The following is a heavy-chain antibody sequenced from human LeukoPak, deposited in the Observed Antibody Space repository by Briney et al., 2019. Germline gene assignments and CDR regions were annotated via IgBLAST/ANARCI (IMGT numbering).Heavy chain of an antibody. Sequence: GGSLRLSCAASGFTFSSYGVHWVRQAPGKGLEWVAFIRYDGSNEYYADSVKGRFTISRDDSKNTLYLQMDSLRVEDTAVYYCAKVYIAARPHWFDPWGQGTLVTVSS. CDR1: GFTFSSYG. D-gene: IGHD6-6*01. CDR3: AKVYIAARPHWFDP. CDR2: IRYDGSNE. V-gene: IGHV3-30*02. J-gene: IGHJ5*02.